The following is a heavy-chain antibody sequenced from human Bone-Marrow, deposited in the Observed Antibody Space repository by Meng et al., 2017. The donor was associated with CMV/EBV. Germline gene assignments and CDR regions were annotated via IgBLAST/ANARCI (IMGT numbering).Heavy chain of an antibody. J-gene: IGHJ4*02. CDR3: ARGITAAVVNFDY. D-gene: IGHD6-13*01. CDR1: GFTVRSNY. Sequence: CAASGFTVRSNYMSWVRQAPGKGLEWVSIIYSSGSTYYADSVKGRFTISRDNSKNTLYLQMNGLRAEDTAVYYCARGITAAVVNFDYWGQGTLVTVSS. CDR2: IYSSGST. V-gene: IGHV3-53*01.